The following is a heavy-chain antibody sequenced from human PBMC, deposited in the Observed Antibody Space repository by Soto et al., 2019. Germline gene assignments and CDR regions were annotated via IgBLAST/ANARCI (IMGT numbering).Heavy chain of an antibody. CDR1: GGSISSSSYY. V-gene: IGHV4-39*01. CDR2: IYYSGST. J-gene: IGHJ6*02. CDR3: ARQVVLYYYGMDV. Sequence: SETLSLTCTVSGGSISSSSYYWGWIRQPPGKGLEWIGSIYYSGSTYYNPSLKSRVTISVDTSKNQFSLKLSSVTAADTAVYYCARQVVLYYYGMDVWGQGTTVTVSS. D-gene: IGHD2-2*01.